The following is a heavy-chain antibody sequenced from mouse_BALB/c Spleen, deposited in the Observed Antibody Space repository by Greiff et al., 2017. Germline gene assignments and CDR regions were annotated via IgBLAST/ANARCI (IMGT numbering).Heavy chain of an antibody. J-gene: IGHJ3*01. D-gene: IGHD2-1*01. V-gene: IGHV5-12-1*01. CDR2: ISSGGGST. CDR3: ARLSSYGNYYY. CDR1: GFAFSSYD. Sequence: EVNLVESGGGLVKPGGSLKLSCAASGFAFSSYDMSWVRQTPEKRLEWVAYISSGGGSTYYPDTVKGRFTVSRDNAKNTLYLQMSSLKSEDTAMYYCARLSSYGNYYYWGQGTLVTVSA.